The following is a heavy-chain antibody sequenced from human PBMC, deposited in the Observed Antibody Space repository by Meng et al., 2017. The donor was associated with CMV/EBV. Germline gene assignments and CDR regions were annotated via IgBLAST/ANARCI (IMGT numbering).Heavy chain of an antibody. V-gene: IGHV4-39*07. Sequence: SETLSLTCTVSGGSISSSSYYWGWIRQPPGKGLEWIGSIYYSGSTYYNPSLKSRVTISVDTSKNQFSLKLSSVTAADTAVYYCARDDPVVPAATFFDYWGQRTLVTVSS. CDR3: ARDDPVVPAATFFDY. CDR1: GGSISSSSYY. CDR2: IYYSGST. J-gene: IGHJ4*02. D-gene: IGHD2-2*01.